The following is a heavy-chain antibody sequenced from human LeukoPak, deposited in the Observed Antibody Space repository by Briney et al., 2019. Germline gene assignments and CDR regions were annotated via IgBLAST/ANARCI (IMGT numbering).Heavy chain of an antibody. CDR1: GFTFSSYS. Sequence: GGSLRLSCAASGFTFSSYSMNWVRQAPGKGLEWVSSISSSSSYIYYADSVKGRFTISRDNAKNSLYLQMNSLRAEDTAMYYCARTPTGWLRLEGAIAGLFDYWGQGTLVTVSS. D-gene: IGHD5-12*01. V-gene: IGHV3-21*01. CDR2: ISSSSSYI. CDR3: ARTPTGWLRLEGAIAGLFDY. J-gene: IGHJ4*02.